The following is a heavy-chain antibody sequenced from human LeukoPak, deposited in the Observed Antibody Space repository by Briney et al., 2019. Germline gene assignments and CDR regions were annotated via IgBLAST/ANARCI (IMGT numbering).Heavy chain of an antibody. CDR1: GDSIRNSNYY. D-gene: IGHD1-26*01. J-gene: IGHJ4*02. CDR2: FTYGGGT. CDR3: VRRSSNPVGAIDY. Sequence: PSETLSLTCIVSGDSIRNSNYYWGWIRQPPGKGLEWIGSFTYGGGTYYNPSLKSRVTISVDTSKNQFSLKVTSVTAADTAVYYCVRRSSNPVGAIDYWGQGTLVIVSS. V-gene: IGHV4-39*01.